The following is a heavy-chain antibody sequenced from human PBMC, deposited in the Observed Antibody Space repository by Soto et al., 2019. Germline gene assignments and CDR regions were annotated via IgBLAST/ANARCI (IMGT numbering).Heavy chain of an antibody. CDR1: GHSISSGHY. V-gene: IGHV4-38-2*02. Sequence: QVQLQESGPGLVKPSETLSLTCTVSGHSISSGHYWGWIRHPPGKGPEWIGSMHHSGTTHYNPSLKSRVTISMDTSKDQFSLKLRSVTAADTALYYCARDQGYGEISPYLDFWGQGTLVTVSS. D-gene: IGHD5-18*01. CDR2: MHHSGTT. J-gene: IGHJ4*02. CDR3: ARDQGYGEISPYLDF.